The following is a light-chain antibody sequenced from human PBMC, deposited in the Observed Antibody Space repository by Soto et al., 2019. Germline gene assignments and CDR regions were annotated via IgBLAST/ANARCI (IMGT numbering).Light chain of an antibody. J-gene: IGKJ1*01. CDR3: QQNGSSPWT. CDR2: GAP. Sequence: IFFTEFPGSLLWSPCDKATLSCRASQSISGSFLSWYQHKPGQAPMLHCYGAPTSTFDDPDRVSGSGSGTNHTLTISRLEPEDFAEYYCQQNGSSPWTFGQGTKVDIK. V-gene: IGKV3-20*01. CDR1: QSISGSF.